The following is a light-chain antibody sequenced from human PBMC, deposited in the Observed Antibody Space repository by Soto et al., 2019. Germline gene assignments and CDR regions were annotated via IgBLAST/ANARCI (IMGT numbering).Light chain of an antibody. Sequence: EIVLTRSPGTLSLSPGERATLSCRASQSVRSNYLAWYQQKPGRAPRLLIYNSNTRATGVPDRFSGSGSGTDFTLTISRLEPEDFALYYCQQYRDLPQTFGQGTKV. J-gene: IGKJ1*01. CDR1: QSVRSNY. CDR2: NSN. CDR3: QQYRDLPQT. V-gene: IGKV3-20*01.